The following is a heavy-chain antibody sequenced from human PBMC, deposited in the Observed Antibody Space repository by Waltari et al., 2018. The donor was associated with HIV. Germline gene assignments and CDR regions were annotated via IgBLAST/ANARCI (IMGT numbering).Heavy chain of an antibody. J-gene: IGHJ6*02. CDR3: ARITMTLGRGMDV. CDR1: GSTLTNYA. D-gene: IGHD3-10*01. V-gene: IGHV7-4-1*02. Sequence: QLQLVQSGSGLKKPGASVTVSCKASGSTLTNYAMNWVRRAHGQGLEWMGWFNTTTGNPTYAQGFTGRFVFSLDTSVSTAYLQISSLKAEDTAVYYCARITMTLGRGMDVWGQGTTVTVSS. CDR2: FNTTTGNP.